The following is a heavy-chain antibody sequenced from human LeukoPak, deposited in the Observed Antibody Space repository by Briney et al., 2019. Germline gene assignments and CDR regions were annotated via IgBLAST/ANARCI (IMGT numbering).Heavy chain of an antibody. CDR2: IYPRDGST. D-gene: IGHD6-19*01. CDR1: GYTFTSNY. V-gene: IGHV1-46*01. CDR3: ARPMAVAGFDY. Sequence: ASVKVSCKASGYTFTSNYIHWVRQAPGQGLEWMGMIYPRDGSTSYAQKFQGRVTITRDTSASTAYMELSSLKSEDTAVYYCARPMAVAGFDYWGQGTLVTVSS. J-gene: IGHJ4*02.